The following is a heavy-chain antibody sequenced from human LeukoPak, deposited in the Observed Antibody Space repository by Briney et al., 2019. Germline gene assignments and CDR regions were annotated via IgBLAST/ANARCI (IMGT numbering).Heavy chain of an antibody. CDR3: ARGGYYGSGNNFRFDP. V-gene: IGHV4-4*07. Sequence: SETLSLTCTVSGGSISNYYWSWIRQSAGKGLEWIGHIYTSGSTKNPSLKSRVTMSVDTSKNQFSLKLSSVTAADTAVYYCARGGYYGSGNNFRFDPWGQGTLVTVSS. CDR1: GGSISNYY. CDR2: IYTSGST. J-gene: IGHJ5*02. D-gene: IGHD3-10*01.